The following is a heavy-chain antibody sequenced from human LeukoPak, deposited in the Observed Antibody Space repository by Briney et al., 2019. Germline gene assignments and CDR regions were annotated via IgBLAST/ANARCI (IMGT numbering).Heavy chain of an antibody. Sequence: PGGSLRLSCAASGFTFSSYGMDWVRQAPGKGLEWVSYIGSSSKTIYYADSVKGRFTISRDNSRNTLYLQMNSLRAEDTAVYYCASALDYWGQGTLVTVSS. CDR2: IGSSSKTI. V-gene: IGHV3-48*01. J-gene: IGHJ4*02. CDR1: GFTFSSYG. CDR3: ASALDY.